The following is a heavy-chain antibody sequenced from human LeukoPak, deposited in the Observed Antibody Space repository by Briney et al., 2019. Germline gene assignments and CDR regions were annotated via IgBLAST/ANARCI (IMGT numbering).Heavy chain of an antibody. V-gene: IGHV3-30-3*01. CDR1: GSTFSSYA. D-gene: IGHD3-22*01. J-gene: IGHJ4*02. CDR2: ISYDGSNK. CDR3: ARGANYYDSSGYYYVNYFDY. Sequence: GGSLRLSCAASGSTFSSYAMHWVRQAPGKGLEWVAVISYDGSNKYYADSVKGRFTISRDNSKNTLYLQMNSLRAEDTAVYYCARGANYYDSSGYYYVNYFDYWGQGTLITVSS.